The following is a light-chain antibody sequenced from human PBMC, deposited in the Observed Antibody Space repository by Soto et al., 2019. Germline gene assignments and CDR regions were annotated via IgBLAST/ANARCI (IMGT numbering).Light chain of an antibody. CDR1: QSISSH. CDR2: DAS. CDR3: QQRSNWPLT. Sequence: EIVLTQSPATLSLSPGERATLSCRASQSISSHLAWYQQKPGQPPRLLMYDASSRATGIPARFSGSGSGTDFTLTISSLELEDCAVYYCQQRSNWPLTFGGGTKVEI. V-gene: IGKV3-11*01. J-gene: IGKJ4*02.